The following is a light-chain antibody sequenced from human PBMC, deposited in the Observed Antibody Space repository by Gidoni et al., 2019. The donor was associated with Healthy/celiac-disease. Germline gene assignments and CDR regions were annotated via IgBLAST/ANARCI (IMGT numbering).Light chain of an antibody. J-gene: IGLJ2*01. CDR3: QVWDSSSDHHVV. V-gene: IGLV3-21*02. Sequence: SYVLTQPPSVAVDPGQTARITCGGNNIGSKSVHWYQHKPGQAPVLVVYDDSDRPSGIPERFSGSHSGNTATLTISRVEAGDEADYYCQVWDSSSDHHVVFGGGTKLTVL. CDR1: NIGSKS. CDR2: DDS.